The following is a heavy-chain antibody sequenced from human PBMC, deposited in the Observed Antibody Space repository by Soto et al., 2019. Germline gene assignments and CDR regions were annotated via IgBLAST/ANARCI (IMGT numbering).Heavy chain of an antibody. D-gene: IGHD3-9*01. V-gene: IGHV4-30-4*01. CDR2: IYYSGNT. Sequence: SETLSLTSTVSGVTISSSSYYWTWIRQPPGKGLEWIGYIYYSGNTYYNPSLKSRVMISVDTSKNQFSLNLSSVTAADTAVYYCASGYYDILTGRDTKYYFDYWGQGALVTVSS. CDR1: GVTISSSSYY. J-gene: IGHJ4*02. CDR3: ASGYYDILTGRDTKYYFDY.